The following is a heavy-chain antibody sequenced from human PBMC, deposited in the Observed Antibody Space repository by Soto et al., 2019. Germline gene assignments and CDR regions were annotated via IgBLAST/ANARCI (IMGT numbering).Heavy chain of an antibody. CDR2: VYHNGGA. CDR3: GRVVEGATRHTDPDS. D-gene: IGHD2-21*01. Sequence: SETLSLTCTVSGGSISSYYWSWIRQPPGKGLQFIASVYHNGGAHYNSSLKSRVTISVDTANNQVSLRMRSLTAADTAFYYCGRVVEGATRHTDPDSWGQGILVTVSS. CDR1: GGSISSYY. V-gene: IGHV4-59*04. J-gene: IGHJ5*01.